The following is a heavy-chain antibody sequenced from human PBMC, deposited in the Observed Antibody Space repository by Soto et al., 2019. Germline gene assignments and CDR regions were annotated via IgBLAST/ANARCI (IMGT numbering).Heavy chain of an antibody. CDR3: ARLGYCNSCPRGGGFDY. D-gene: IGHD2-15*01. Sequence: SETLSLTCTVSGGSVSSGGYFWTWIRPNPGKGLEWIGYHHNGGNIYCDPSLQSRVTISVDTSKNQFSLMLSSVTAADTAVYYCARLGYCNSCPRGGGFDYWGQGALVT. CDR2: HHNGGNI. V-gene: IGHV4-31*02. J-gene: IGHJ4*02. CDR1: GGSVSSGGYF.